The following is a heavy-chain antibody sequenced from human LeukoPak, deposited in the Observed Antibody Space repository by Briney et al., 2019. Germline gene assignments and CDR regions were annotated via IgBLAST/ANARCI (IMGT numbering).Heavy chain of an antibody. D-gene: IGHD6-13*01. Sequence: AASVKVSCKASGYTFTSYGISWVRQAPGQGLEWMGWISAYNGNTNYAQKLQGRVTTTTDTSTSTAYMELRSLRSDDTAVYYCARALRAGYSSSWSLGDYWGQGTLVTVSS. J-gene: IGHJ4*02. CDR3: ARALRAGYSSSWSLGDY. CDR2: ISAYNGNT. V-gene: IGHV1-18*01. CDR1: GYTFTSYG.